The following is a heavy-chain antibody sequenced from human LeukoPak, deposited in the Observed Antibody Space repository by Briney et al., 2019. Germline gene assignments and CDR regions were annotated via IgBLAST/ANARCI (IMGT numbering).Heavy chain of an antibody. D-gene: IGHD3-22*01. J-gene: IGHJ6*02. CDR1: GGSLSSGGYY. CDR2: IYYSGST. CDR3: ARGPYYYDSSGYLYYGMDV. Sequence: SETLSLTCTVSGGSLSSGGYYWSWIRQHPGKGLEWIGYIYYSGSTYYNPSLKSRVTISVDTSKNQFSLKLSSVTAADTAVYYCARGPYYYDSSGYLYYGMDVWGQGTTVTVSS. V-gene: IGHV4-31*03.